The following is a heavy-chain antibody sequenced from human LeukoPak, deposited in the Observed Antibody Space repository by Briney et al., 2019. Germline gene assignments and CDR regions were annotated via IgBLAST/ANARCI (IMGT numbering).Heavy chain of an antibody. J-gene: IGHJ3*02. V-gene: IGHV3-21*01. Sequence: PGGSLRLSCAASGFTFKTYTMHWVRQAPGMGLEWVSSISSSSSYIFYADSVKGRFTISRDNAKNSLYLQMNSLRGEDTAVYYCARGDLLKGGAFDMWGQGTMVTVSS. CDR3: ARGDLLKGGAFDM. CDR2: ISSSSSYI. D-gene: IGHD2/OR15-2a*01. CDR1: GFTFKTYT.